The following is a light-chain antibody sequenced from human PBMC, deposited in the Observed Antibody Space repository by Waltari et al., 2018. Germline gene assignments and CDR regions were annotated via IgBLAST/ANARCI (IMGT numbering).Light chain of an antibody. CDR3: QQSYTTPLT. V-gene: IGKV1-39*01. Sequence: DIQVTQSPSSLSAPVGDRVTITCRTSQAINGYLNWYQQKPGNAPKILIYGASNLQSGVPSRFSGSGSGTDFTLTISSLQPEDFATYYCQQSYTTPLTFGGGTKVEIK. CDR2: GAS. J-gene: IGKJ4*01. CDR1: QAINGY.